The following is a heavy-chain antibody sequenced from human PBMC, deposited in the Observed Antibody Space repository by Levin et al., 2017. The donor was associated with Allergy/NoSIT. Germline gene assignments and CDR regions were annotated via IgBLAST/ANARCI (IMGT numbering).Heavy chain of an antibody. CDR2: ISTKTEIP. V-gene: IGHV7-4-1*02. CDR1: GYTFTNYA. D-gene: IGHD6-19*01. CDR3: ASDITVAGSKAMDV. J-gene: IGHJ6*02. Sequence: ASVKVSCKASGYTFTNYAVNWLRQAPGQGPEWMGWISTKTEIPRYAQGFRGRFDFSLDTSVSTANLQISSLKAEDTAVYYCASDITVAGSKAMDVWGQGTTVTVSS.